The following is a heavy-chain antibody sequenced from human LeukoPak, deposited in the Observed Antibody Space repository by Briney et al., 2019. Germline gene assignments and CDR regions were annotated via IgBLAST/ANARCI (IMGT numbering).Heavy chain of an antibody. CDR1: GYSFTSHG. J-gene: IGHJ4*02. V-gene: IGHV1-18*01. D-gene: IGHD1-14*01. CDR2: ISGYNGNT. CDR3: ARGGWTTGMDY. Sequence: ASVKVSCKTSGYSFTSHGISWVRQAPGQGLEWMGWISGYNGNTNYAQKFQGRVTMTTDASTRTAHMEVRGLRSDDTAVYYCARGGWTTGMDYWGQGTQVTVSS.